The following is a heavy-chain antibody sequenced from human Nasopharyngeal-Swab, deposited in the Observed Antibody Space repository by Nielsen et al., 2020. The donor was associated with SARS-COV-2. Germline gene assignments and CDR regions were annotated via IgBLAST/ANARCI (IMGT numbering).Heavy chain of an antibody. CDR1: GFTFSSYW. V-gene: IGHV3-74*01. Sequence: GESLKISCAASGFTFSSYWMHWVRQAPGKGLVWVSRINSDGSSTSYADSVKGRFTISRDNAKNTLYLQMNSLRAEDTAVYYCARDGSGYERKPCDYWGQGTLVTVSS. CDR3: ARDGSGYERKPCDY. J-gene: IGHJ4*02. D-gene: IGHD5-12*01. CDR2: INSDGSST.